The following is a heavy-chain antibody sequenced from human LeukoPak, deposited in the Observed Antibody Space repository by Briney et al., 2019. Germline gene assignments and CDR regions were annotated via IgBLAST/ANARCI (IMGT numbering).Heavy chain of an antibody. CDR2: ISGSGGST. CDR1: GFTFSSYA. J-gene: IGHJ4*02. V-gene: IGHV3-23*01. CDR3: EVWVPAAISSDY. D-gene: IGHD2-2*02. Sequence: GGSLRLSCAASGFTFSSYAMSWVRQAPGKGLEWVSAISGSGGSTYYADSVRGRFTISRDNSKNTLYLQMDSLRSEDTAVYYCEVWVPAAISSDYWGQGTLVTVSS.